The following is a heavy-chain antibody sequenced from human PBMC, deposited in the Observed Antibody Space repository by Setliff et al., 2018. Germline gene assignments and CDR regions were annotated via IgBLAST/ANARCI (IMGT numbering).Heavy chain of an antibody. CDR1: GGSISSGNYY. D-gene: IGHD2-21*02. V-gene: IGHV4-39*07. CDR3: AREGGGNSGGFDY. Sequence: KPSETLSLTCTVSGGSISSGNYYWGWIRQPPGKGLERIGSIYYSGSTYYNPSLKSRVTISVDTSKNQFSLKLSSVTAADTAVYYCAREGGGNSGGFDYWGQGTLVTVSS. CDR2: IYYSGST. J-gene: IGHJ4*02.